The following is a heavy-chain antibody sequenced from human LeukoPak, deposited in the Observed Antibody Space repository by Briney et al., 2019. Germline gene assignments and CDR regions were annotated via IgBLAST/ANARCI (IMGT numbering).Heavy chain of an antibody. Sequence: ASVKVSCKASGYTFTSYCISWVRQAPGQGLEWMGWIGAYNGNTNYAQKLQGRVTMTTDTSTSTAYMELRSLRSDDTSLYYCARDGDGYNFPYGDYWGQGTLVTVSS. CDR3: ARDGDGYNFPYGDY. CDR1: GYTFTSYC. CDR2: IGAYNGNT. J-gene: IGHJ4*02. D-gene: IGHD5-24*01. V-gene: IGHV1-18*01.